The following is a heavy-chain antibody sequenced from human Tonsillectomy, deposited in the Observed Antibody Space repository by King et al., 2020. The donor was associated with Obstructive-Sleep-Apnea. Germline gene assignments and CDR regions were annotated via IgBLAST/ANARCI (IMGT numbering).Heavy chain of an antibody. CDR2: ISGSGGST. CDR3: AKSTGVATRGYDY. V-gene: IGHV3-23*04. D-gene: IGHD5-12*01. J-gene: IGHJ4*02. CDR1: GFTFSSYA. Sequence: DVQLVEAGGGLVQPGGSLRLSCAASGFTFSSYAMSWVRQAPGKGLECVSAISGSGGSTYYADSVKGRFTITRDNSKNTLYLQMNSLRAEDTAVYYCAKSTGVATRGYDYWGQGTLVTVSS.